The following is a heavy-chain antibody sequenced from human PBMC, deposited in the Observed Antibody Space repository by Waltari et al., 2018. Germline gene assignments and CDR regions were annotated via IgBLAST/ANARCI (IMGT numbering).Heavy chain of an antibody. CDR3: TSITGTDWQDY. CDR1: GFTFSGSA. V-gene: IGHV3-73*01. Sequence: EVQLVESGGGVVQPGGSLKLSCAASGFTFSGSAMHWVRQASGKGLEWVGRIRSKANSYATAYAASVKGRFTISRDDSKNTAYLQMNSLKTEDTAVYYCTSITGTDWQDYWGQGTLVTVSS. CDR2: IRSKANSYAT. J-gene: IGHJ4*02. D-gene: IGHD1-20*01.